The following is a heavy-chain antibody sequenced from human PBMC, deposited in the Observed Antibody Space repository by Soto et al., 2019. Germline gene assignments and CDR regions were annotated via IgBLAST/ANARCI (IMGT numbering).Heavy chain of an antibody. CDR2: INPDNGNT. J-gene: IGHJ5*02. V-gene: IGHV1-3*01. CDR3: ARGIATGQLDP. Sequence: GASVKVSCKASGYTFTRYTMNWVRQAPGQRLEWMGWINPDNGNTKSSQKFQDRVIITRATSASTAYMDLSSLRSEDTAVYYCARGIATGQLDPWGQGTLVTVSS. CDR1: GYTFTRYT. D-gene: IGHD2-15*01.